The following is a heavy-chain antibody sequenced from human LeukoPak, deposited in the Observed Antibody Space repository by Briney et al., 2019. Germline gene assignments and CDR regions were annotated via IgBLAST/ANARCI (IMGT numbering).Heavy chain of an antibody. CDR2: IIPIFGTA. CDR1: GYTFTSYG. V-gene: IGHV1-69*13. CDR3: ASQPDDSSGYYPYYFDY. Sequence: PWASVKVSCKASGYTFTSYGISWVRQAPGQGLEWMGGIIPIFGTANYAQKFQGRVTITADESTSTAYMELSSLRSEDTAVYYCASQPDDSSGYYPYYFDYWGQGTLVTVSS. D-gene: IGHD3-22*01. J-gene: IGHJ4*02.